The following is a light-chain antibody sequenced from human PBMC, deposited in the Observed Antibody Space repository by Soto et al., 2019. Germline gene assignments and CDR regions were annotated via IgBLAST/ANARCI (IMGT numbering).Light chain of an antibody. Sequence: LTQSPASLSLSPGETATLSCRASQTVGISLAWYQHKPGQPPRLLIYDASKRATGIPARSGGSGSGTDFTLTISSLEPEDFAVYYCQQRTNWLFTFGPGTKVDMK. J-gene: IGKJ3*01. CDR1: QTVGIS. CDR2: DAS. V-gene: IGKV3-11*01. CDR3: QQRTNWLFT.